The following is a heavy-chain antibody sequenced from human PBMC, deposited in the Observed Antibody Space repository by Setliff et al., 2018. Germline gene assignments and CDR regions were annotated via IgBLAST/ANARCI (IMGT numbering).Heavy chain of an antibody. CDR1: EFSLSDFA. D-gene: IGHD2-2*01. CDR2: VRRMTNSYAT. V-gene: IGHV3-73*01. CDR3: ARRAVGMGLDV. Sequence: PGGSLRLSCAASEFSLSDFAIHWVRQAPGKGLEWVGRVRRMTNSYATAYGVSARGRFIISRDDSKNTAYLQMNSLQSEDTAVYYCARRAVGMGLDVWGQGTMVTVSS. J-gene: IGHJ6*02.